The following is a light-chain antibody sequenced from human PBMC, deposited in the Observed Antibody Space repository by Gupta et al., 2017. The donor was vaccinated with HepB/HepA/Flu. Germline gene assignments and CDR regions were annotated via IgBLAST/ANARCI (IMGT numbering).Light chain of an antibody. CDR2: LGS. Sequence: DIVMTQSPLSLPVTPGEPASISCRSSQSLLHSNGYYYLDWYLQKPGQSPQLLIYLGSNRASGVPDRFSGSGSGTDFTLKISRVEAEDVGVYYCMQVLQTWTWGQGTKLEIK. CDR1: QSLLHSNGYYY. V-gene: IGKV2-28*01. J-gene: IGKJ1*01. CDR3: MQVLQTWT.